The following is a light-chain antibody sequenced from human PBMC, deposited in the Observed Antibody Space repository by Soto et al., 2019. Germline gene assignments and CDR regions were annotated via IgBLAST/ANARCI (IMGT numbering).Light chain of an antibody. V-gene: IGKV1-33*01. CDR1: QNINNY. CDR2: DAS. J-gene: IGKJ5*01. Sequence: DIQMTHSPSSLSGSVGDRVAITCQASQNINNYLNWYQQKPGRAPKLLIYDASNLEAGVPSRFRGSGSGTDFTFTISRLQPEDIATYYCQQYENLPTFGQGTRLEIK. CDR3: QQYENLPT.